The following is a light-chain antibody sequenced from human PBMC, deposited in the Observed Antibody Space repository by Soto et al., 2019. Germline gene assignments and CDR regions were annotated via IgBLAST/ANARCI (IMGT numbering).Light chain of an antibody. J-gene: IGKJ3*01. CDR1: QSLLHSNGENY. CDR2: LGS. Sequence: DIVMPQSPLSLPVTPGEPASISCRSSQSLLHSNGENYLDWYLQKPGQSPQLLIYLGSNRASGVPDRFSGRGSGTDFTLKISRVEAEDVGVYYCVQALQTPFTFGPGTKVDIK. V-gene: IGKV2-28*01. CDR3: VQALQTPFT.